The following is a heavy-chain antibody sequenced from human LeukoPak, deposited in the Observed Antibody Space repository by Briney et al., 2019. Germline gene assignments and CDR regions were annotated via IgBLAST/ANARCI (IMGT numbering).Heavy chain of an antibody. CDR2: IYYSGST. V-gene: IGHV4-39*07. Sequence: SETLSLTCTVSGGSISSSSYYWGWIRQPPGKGLEWIGSIYYSGSTYYNPSLKSRVTISVDTSKNQFSLKLSSVTAADTAVYYCASFAAARPWDFDYWGQGTLVTVSS. CDR3: ASFAAARPWDFDY. J-gene: IGHJ4*02. D-gene: IGHD6-6*01. CDR1: GGSISSSSYY.